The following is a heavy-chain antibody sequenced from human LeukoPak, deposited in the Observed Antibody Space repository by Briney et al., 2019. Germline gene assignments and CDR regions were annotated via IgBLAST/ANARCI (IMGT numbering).Heavy chain of an antibody. CDR2: IRSGGSIT. D-gene: IGHD3-3*01. CDR1: GFTFSSYS. CDR3: ARVIWSGYYQIDY. Sequence: PGGSLGLSCAASGFTFSSYSMNWVRQAPGKGLEWVSYIRSGGSITRYADYVKGRFTISRDNAKNSLYLQMNSLRAEDTAVYYCARVIWSGYYQIDYWGQGTLVTVSS. J-gene: IGHJ4*02. V-gene: IGHV3-48*01.